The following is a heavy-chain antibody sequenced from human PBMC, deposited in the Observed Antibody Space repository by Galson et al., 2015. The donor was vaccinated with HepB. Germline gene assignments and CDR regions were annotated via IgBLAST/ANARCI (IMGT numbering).Heavy chain of an antibody. CDR3: VRDDCSTTSCYDLNWYFNL. CDR2: IWYDGSDK. J-gene: IGHJ2*01. Sequence: SLRLSCAASGFTFSTYGMHWVRQAPGKGLGWVAIIWYDGSDKYYADSVKGRFTISRDNSKNTLYLEMNSLRVDDTAVYYCVRDDCSTTSCYDLNWYFNLWGRGTLVTVSS. CDR1: GFTFSTYG. V-gene: IGHV3-33*01. D-gene: IGHD2-2*01.